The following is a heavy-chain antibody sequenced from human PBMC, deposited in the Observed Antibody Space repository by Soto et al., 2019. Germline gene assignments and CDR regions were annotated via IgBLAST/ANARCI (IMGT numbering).Heavy chain of an antibody. Sequence: SETLSLTCAVSGGSFTSNNWWTWVRQPPGQGLEWIGEIYRTGSTNYNPSLKSRVTISLDKSENQFSLRVTSLTAADTAVYYCASRDPGTSVDYWGQGTLVTVSS. CDR2: IYRTGST. V-gene: IGHV4-4*02. CDR3: ASRDPGTSVDY. CDR1: GGSFTSNNW. J-gene: IGHJ4*02. D-gene: IGHD1-7*01.